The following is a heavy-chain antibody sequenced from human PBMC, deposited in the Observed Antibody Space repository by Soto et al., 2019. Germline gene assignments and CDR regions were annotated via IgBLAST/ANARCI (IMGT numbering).Heavy chain of an antibody. CDR2: IYTSGST. V-gene: IGHV4-4*07. D-gene: IGHD2-2*01. CDR3: ARGEGYCPSTSCRFSSRFYYYGMDV. Sequence: AILSLTFTVSGGSISSYYWSWIRQHAGKGLEWIGRIYTSGSTNYNPSLKSRVTMSVDTSKNQFSLNLSSVTAADTAVYYYARGEGYCPSTSCRFSSRFYYYGMDVWGQGTTVTVSS. J-gene: IGHJ6*02. CDR1: GGSISSYY.